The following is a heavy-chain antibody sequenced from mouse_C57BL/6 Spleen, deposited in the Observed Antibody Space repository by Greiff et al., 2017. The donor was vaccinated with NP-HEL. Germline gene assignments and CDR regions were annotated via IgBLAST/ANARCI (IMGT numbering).Heavy chain of an antibody. D-gene: IGHD2-4*01. CDR3: ARDDDYVAWFAY. CDR1: GYTFTSYG. V-gene: IGHV1-81*01. J-gene: IGHJ3*01. CDR2: IYPRSGNT. Sequence: QVQLQQSGAELARPGASVKLSCKASGYTFTSYGISWVKQRPGQGLEWIGEIYPRSGNTYYNEKFKGKATLTADKSSSTAYMELRSLTSEDSAVYFCARDDDYVAWFAYWGQGTLVTVSA.